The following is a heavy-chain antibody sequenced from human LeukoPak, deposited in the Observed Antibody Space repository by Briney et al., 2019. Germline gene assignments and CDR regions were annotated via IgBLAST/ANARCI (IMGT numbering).Heavy chain of an antibody. V-gene: IGHV4-38-2*02. CDR2: IYHSGST. J-gene: IGHJ4*02. CDR3: ARVYGPGSPQEE. Sequence: SETLSLTCTVSGYSISSGYYWGWIRQPPGKGLEWIGSIYHSGSTYYNPSLKSRVTISVDTSKNQFSLKLSSVTAADTAVYYCARVYGPGSPQEEWGQGTLVTVSS. CDR1: GYSISSGYY. D-gene: IGHD3-10*01.